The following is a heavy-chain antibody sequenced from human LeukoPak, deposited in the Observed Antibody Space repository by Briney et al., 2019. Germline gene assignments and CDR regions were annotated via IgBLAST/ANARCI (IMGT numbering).Heavy chain of an antibody. D-gene: IGHD3-3*01. Sequence: SVKVSCKASGGTFSSYAISWVRQAPGQGLEWMGGIIPIFGTANYAQKFQGGVTITADESTSTAYMELSSLRSEDTAVYYCARDRYDFWSGYYTVFYWGQGTLVTVSS. CDR1: GGTFSSYA. V-gene: IGHV1-69*13. J-gene: IGHJ4*02. CDR3: ARDRYDFWSGYYTVFY. CDR2: IIPIFGTA.